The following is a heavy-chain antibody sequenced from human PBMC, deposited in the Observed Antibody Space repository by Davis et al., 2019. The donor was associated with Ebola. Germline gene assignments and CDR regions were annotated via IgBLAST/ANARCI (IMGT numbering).Heavy chain of an antibody. J-gene: IGHJ5*02. V-gene: IGHV4-39*07. CDR2: IYYSGST. D-gene: IGHD4-23*01. CDR3: ASLDYGGNSGLDP. CDR1: GGSISSSSYY. Sequence: MPSETLSLTCTVSGGSISSSSYYWGWIRQPPGKGLEWIGSIYYSGSTYYNPSLKSRVTISVDTSKNQFSLKLSSVTAADTAVYYCASLDYGGNSGLDPWGQGTLVTVSS.